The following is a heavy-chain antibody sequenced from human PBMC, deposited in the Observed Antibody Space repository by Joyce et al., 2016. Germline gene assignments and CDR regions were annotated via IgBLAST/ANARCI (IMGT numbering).Heavy chain of an antibody. J-gene: IGHJ4*02. D-gene: IGHD2-15*01. CDR2: IIPVLGSA. Sequence: QVQLTPSGAEVKKPGSSVKVSCQATGGTFSDYNIQWVRNAPGEGLEWMGGIIPVLGSAKYGENFQDRVTISADETTNTVYLEMRSLKAGDTATYYCATGYCSGGTCYSALGHNWGQGTLITVSS. V-gene: IGHV1-69*01. CDR3: ATGYCSGGTCYSALGHN. CDR1: GGTFSDYN.